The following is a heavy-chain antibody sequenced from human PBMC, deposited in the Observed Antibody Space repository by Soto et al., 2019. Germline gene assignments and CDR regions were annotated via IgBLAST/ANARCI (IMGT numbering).Heavy chain of an antibody. D-gene: IGHD3-3*01. CDR1: GYSSTSYA. CDR3: ARLNYDFWTQSPLYGMDV. V-gene: IGHV5-10-1*01. CDR2: LDPSDSYT. J-gene: IGHJ6*02. Sequence: PGESLRLSCAASGYSSTSYAMSWVRQMPGKGLEWMGRLDPSDSYTNYSPYFQGHVTIADDKSISTAYLQWSSLKASDTDMYYCARLNYDFWTQSPLYGMDVWGQGTTVTVSS.